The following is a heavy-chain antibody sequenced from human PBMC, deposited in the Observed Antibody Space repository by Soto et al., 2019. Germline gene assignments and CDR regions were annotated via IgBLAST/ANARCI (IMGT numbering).Heavy chain of an antibody. CDR3: ARRVAVAGRYCFDS. V-gene: IGHV4-59*01. Sequence: QVQLHESGPGLVKPSETLSLTCTVSGDSMSSYYWTWIRQPPGKGLEWIGYVYYSGSTIYNPSLKRRVTTAIATYKNQFSLKLSSVTVGDTAVYYCARRVAVAGRYCFDSWGEGAMVAVSS. CDR2: VYYSGST. J-gene: IGHJ4*02. CDR1: GDSMSSYY. D-gene: IGHD2-15*01.